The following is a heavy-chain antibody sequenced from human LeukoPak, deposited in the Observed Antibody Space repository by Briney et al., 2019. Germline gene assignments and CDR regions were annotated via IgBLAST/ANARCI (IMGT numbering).Heavy chain of an antibody. J-gene: IGHJ6*02. Sequence: GGSLRLSCAASGFTLSHYAVHWVRQAPGKGLEWVALISYDGSNKYYADSVKGRFTISRDNSKNTLYLQMNSLRAEDTAVYYCARVGTAMAPYYYYGMDVWGQGTTVTVSS. CDR2: ISYDGSNK. D-gene: IGHD5-18*01. CDR3: ARVGTAMAPYYYYGMDV. CDR1: GFTLSHYA. V-gene: IGHV3-30*04.